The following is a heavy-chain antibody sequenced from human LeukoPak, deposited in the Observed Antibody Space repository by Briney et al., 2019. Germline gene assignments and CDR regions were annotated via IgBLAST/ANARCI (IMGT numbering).Heavy chain of an antibody. CDR3: TRIYDSSGYYDYIDY. CDR1: GFTFGDYA. D-gene: IGHD3-22*01. CDR2: IRSKAYGGTT. V-gene: IGHV3-49*04. J-gene: IGHJ4*02. Sequence: PGRSLRLSCTASGFTFGDYAMSWVRQAPGKGLEWVGFIRSKAYGGTTEYAASVKGRFTISRDDSKSIAYLQMNSLKTEDTAVCYCTRIYDSSGYYDYIDYWGKGTLVTVYS.